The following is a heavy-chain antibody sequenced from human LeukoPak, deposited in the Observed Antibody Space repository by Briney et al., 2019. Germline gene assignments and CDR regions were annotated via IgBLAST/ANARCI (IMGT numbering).Heavy chain of an antibody. V-gene: IGHV3-48*01. CDR3: ARDEYYDSSGYTS. D-gene: IGHD3-22*01. J-gene: IGHJ4*02. CDR2: IDRSSSTI. CDR1: GFTFRRYS. Sequence: PGGSLRLSCAASGFTFRRYSMTWVRQAPGKGLDWLSYIDRSSSTIYYADSVKGRFTISRDNGKNSLYLQMNSLRAEDTAVYYCARDEYYDSSGYTSWGEGTLVTVSS.